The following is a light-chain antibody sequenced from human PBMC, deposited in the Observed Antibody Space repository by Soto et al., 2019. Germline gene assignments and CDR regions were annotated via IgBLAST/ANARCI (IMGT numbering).Light chain of an antibody. J-gene: IGLJ1*01. CDR3: QTWGTGIQV. V-gene: IGLV4-69*01. Sequence: QPVLTQSPSASASLGASVKLTCTLSSGHSSYAIAWHQQQPEKGPRYLMKLNSDGSHRKGDGIPDRFSGSSSGAERYLTISSLQSEDEADYYCQTWGTGIQVFGTGTKVTVL. CDR2: LNSDGSH. CDR1: SGHSSYA.